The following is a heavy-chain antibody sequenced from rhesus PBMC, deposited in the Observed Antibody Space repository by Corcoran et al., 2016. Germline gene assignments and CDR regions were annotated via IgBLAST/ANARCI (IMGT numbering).Heavy chain of an antibody. D-gene: IGHD3-40*01. CDR1: GVSIRRNY. CDR2: ISGGKGIT. J-gene: IGHJ4*01. Sequence: QVQLQESGPGLVRPSETLSLSCAVSGVSIRRNYWSWIRQSPGKGLEWIGYISGGKGITSYNPSLKSRVTMSTDTSKNQFSLNLSSVTAADSAVYYCAREEDNYDNDQSYFDYWGQGVLVTVSS. V-gene: IGHV4-147*01. CDR3: AREEDNYDNDQSYFDY.